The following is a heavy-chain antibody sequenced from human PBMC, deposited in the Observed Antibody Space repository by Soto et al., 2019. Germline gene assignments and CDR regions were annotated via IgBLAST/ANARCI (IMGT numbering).Heavy chain of an antibody. CDR2: IKSKTDGGTT. CDR1: GFTFSNAW. D-gene: IGHD1-26*01. V-gene: IGHV3-15*01. CDR3: TTGQEWELLDY. Sequence: GGSLRLSCAAFGFTFSNAWMSWVRQAPGKGLEWVGRIKSKTDGGTTDYAAPVKGRFTISRDDSKNTLYLQMNSLKTEDTAVYYCTTGQEWELLDYWGQGTLVTVSS. J-gene: IGHJ4*02.